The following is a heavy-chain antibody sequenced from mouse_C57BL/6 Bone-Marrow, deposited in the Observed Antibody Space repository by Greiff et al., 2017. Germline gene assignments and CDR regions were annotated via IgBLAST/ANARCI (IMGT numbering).Heavy chain of an antibody. D-gene: IGHD1-1*01. V-gene: IGHV1-82*01. CDR3: AREGYYGSSYSYWYFDV. J-gene: IGHJ1*03. CDR1: GYAFSSSW. CDR2: IYPGDGDT. Sequence: LVESGPELVKPGASVKISCKASGYAFSSSWMNWVKQRPGKGLEWIGRIYPGDGDTNYNGKFKGKATLTADKSSSTAYMQLSSLTSEDSAVYFCAREGYYGSSYSYWYFDVWGTGTTVTVSS.